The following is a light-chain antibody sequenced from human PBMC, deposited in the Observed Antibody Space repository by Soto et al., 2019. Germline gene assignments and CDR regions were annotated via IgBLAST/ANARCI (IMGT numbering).Light chain of an antibody. Sequence: EIVLTQSPGTLSLSPGERATLSCRASQIVSSDHLAWYQQKPGQAPRLLIYGASNMPIGITDRFSGSGSGTDFTLTISRLQPEDFAVYYCQQYGSSPPYTFGQGTKLQIK. CDR3: QQYGSSPPYT. J-gene: IGKJ2*01. CDR1: QIVSSDH. V-gene: IGKV3-20*01. CDR2: GAS.